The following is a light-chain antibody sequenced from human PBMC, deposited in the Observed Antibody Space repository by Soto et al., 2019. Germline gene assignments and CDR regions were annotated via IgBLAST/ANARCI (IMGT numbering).Light chain of an antibody. Sequence: GGRVPLTCRASQSIRYYLAWYQQMPGKAPKLLIYGASSLQSGVPSRFSGSGSGTEFTLTISSLQPDDFATYFCQHHNSYSQTFGQGTKVEIK. CDR1: QSIRYY. J-gene: IGKJ1*01. CDR3: QHHNSYSQT. V-gene: IGKV1-5*01. CDR2: GAS.